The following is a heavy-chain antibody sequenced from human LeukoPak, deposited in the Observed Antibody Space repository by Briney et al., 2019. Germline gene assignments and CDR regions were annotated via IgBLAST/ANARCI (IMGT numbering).Heavy chain of an antibody. CDR1: GGTFSSYA. J-gene: IGHJ6*02. V-gene: IGHV1-69*04. CDR2: IIPILGIA. CDR3: ARAAADIVATYDYYYCGTDV. D-gene: IGHD5-12*01. Sequence: SVKVSCKASGGTFSSYAISWVRQAPGQGLEWMGRIIPILGIANYAQKFQGRVTITADKSTSTAYMELSSLRSEDTAVYYCARAAADIVATYDYYYCGTDVWGQGTTVTVSS.